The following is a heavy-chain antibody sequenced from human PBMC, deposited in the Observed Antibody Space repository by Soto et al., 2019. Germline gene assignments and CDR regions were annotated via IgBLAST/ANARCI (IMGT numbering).Heavy chain of an antibody. Sequence: GGSLRLSCAASGFTFSNYAMTWVRQGPGKGLEWVSGISGSGGRSYYADSVKGRFTISRDNSKSTLYLQMNSLRAEDTAVYYCAKAYFVWSSEQPYYFDYWARETWSPSPQ. CDR1: GFTFSNYA. CDR3: AKAYFVWSSEQPYYFDY. D-gene: IGHD3-16*01. J-gene: IGHJ4*02. CDR2: ISGSGGRS. V-gene: IGHV3-23*01.